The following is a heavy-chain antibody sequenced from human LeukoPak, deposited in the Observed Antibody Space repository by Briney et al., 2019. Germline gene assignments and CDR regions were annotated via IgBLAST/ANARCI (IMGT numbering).Heavy chain of an antibody. V-gene: IGHV4-59*01. CDR1: GGSINNYY. CDR3: ARGVVITGLDY. Sequence: SETLSLTCTVSGGSINNYYWSWIRQPPGKGLEWIGYIYYSGSTNYNPSLKSRVTISVDTSKNQFSLKLSSVTAADTAVYYCARGVVITGLDYWGQGTLVTVSS. D-gene: IGHD3-3*01. J-gene: IGHJ4*02. CDR2: IYYSGST.